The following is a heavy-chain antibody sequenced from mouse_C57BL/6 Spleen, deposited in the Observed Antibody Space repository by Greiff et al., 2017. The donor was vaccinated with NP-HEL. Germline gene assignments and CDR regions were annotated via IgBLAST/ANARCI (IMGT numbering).Heavy chain of an antibody. CDR2: INPGSGGT. J-gene: IGHJ4*01. D-gene: IGHD2-5*01. CDR1: GYAFTNYL. V-gene: IGHV1-54*01. Sequence: QVQLQQSGAELVRPGTSVKVSCKASGYAFTNYLIEWVKQRPGQGLEWIGVINPGSGGTNYNEKFKGKATLTADKSSSTAYMQLSSLTSEDSAVYFGARSRGSNSFDYWGQGTSVTVSS. CDR3: ARSRGSNSFDY.